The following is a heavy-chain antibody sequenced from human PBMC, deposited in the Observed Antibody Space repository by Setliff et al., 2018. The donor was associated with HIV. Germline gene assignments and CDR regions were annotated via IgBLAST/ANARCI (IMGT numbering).Heavy chain of an antibody. CDR2: INHSGST. V-gene: IGHV4-34*01. CDR3: ARSYSSSWYAG. CDR1: GGSFSGYY. Sequence: PSETLSLTCAVYGGSFSGYYWSWIRQPPGKGLEWIGEINHSGSTNYNPSLKSRVTISVDTSKNQFSLKLSSVTAADTAVYYCARSYSSSWYAGWGQGTLVTVSS. J-gene: IGHJ4*02. D-gene: IGHD6-13*01.